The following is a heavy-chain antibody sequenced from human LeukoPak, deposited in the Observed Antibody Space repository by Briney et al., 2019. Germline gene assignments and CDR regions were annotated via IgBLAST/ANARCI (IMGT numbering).Heavy chain of an antibody. Sequence: ASVKVSCKASGYTFTSYAMHWVRQAPGQRLEWMGWINAGNGHTRDSQKFQGRVTITGDTSASTAYMELSSLRSEDTAVYYCARAGYCSGGSCYTFDYWGQGTLVTVSS. CDR3: ARAGYCSGGSCYTFDY. D-gene: IGHD2-15*01. CDR2: INAGNGHT. CDR1: GYTFTSYA. V-gene: IGHV1-3*01. J-gene: IGHJ4*02.